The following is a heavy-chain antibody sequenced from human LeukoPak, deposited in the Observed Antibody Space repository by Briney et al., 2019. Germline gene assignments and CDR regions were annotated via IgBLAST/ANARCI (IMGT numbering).Heavy chain of an antibody. CDR1: GYTFTSYG. J-gene: IGHJ4*02. CDR2: ISAYNGNT. CDR3: ARVGSSSWEFDY. Sequence: ASVKVSCKASGYTFTSYGISWVRQAPGQGLEWMGWISAYNGNTNYAQKLQGRVTTTTDTSTSTAYMKLRSLRSEDTAVYYCARVGSSSWEFDYWGQGTLVTVSS. V-gene: IGHV1-18*01. D-gene: IGHD6-13*01.